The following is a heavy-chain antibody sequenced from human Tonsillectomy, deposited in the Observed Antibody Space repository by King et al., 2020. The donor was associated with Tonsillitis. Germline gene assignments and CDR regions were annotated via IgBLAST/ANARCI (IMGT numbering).Heavy chain of an antibody. CDR3: ANSHSIAGAAELSD. CDR2: ISGSGATT. CDR1: GFTFSSYA. Sequence: VQLVESGGGLVQPGGSLRLACAASGFTFSSYAMSWVRQAPGKGLEWVSDISGSGATTHYADSVKGRFTISRDSSKNTLYLQMNSLRAEDTAIYYCANSHSIAGAAELSDWGQGTLVTVSS. D-gene: IGHD6-13*01. V-gene: IGHV3-23*04. J-gene: IGHJ4*02.